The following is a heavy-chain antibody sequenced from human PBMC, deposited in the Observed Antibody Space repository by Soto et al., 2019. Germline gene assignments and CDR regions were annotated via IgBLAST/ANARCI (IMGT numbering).Heavy chain of an antibody. CDR3: ERGGAHYVYDGPGYYHLDD. CDR2: IYPGDSDT. Sequence: PGESLKISCQGSGYTFTTYWIVWVRQMPGKGLECMGVIYPGDSDTIYSPSFQGHVTISADKSISTAYLQWSSLKASDTAMYYCERGGAHYVYDGPGYYHLDDWGQGTLVTVSS. D-gene: IGHD3-22*01. CDR1: GYTFTTYW. V-gene: IGHV5-51*01. J-gene: IGHJ4*02.